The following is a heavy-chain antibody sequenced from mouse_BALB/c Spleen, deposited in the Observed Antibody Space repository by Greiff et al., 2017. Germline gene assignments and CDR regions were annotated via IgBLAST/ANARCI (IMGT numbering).Heavy chain of an antibody. Sequence: VQLQQSGPGLVAPSQSLSITCTVSGFSLTSYGVHWVRQPPGKGLEWLGVIWAGGSTNYNSALMSRLSISKDNSKSQVFLKMNSLQTDDTAMYYCARGPYDDGDYYAMDYWGQGTSVTVSS. J-gene: IGHJ4*01. CDR1: GFSLTSYG. CDR2: IWAGGST. D-gene: IGHD2-14*01. CDR3: ARGPYDDGDYYAMDY. V-gene: IGHV2-9*02.